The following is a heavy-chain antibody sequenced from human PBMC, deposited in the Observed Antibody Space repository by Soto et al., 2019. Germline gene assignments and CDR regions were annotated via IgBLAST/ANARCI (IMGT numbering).Heavy chain of an antibody. CDR1: GFTFSSYS. CDR2: ISSSSSTI. V-gene: IGHV3-48*01. CDR3: AREPTVTHNWFDP. D-gene: IGHD4-17*01. Sequence: GGSLRLSCAASGFTFSSYSMNWVRQAPGKGLEWVSYISSSSSTIYYADSVKGRFTISRDNAKNSLYLQMNSLRAEDTAVYYCAREPTVTHNWFDPWGQGTLVTVSS. J-gene: IGHJ5*02.